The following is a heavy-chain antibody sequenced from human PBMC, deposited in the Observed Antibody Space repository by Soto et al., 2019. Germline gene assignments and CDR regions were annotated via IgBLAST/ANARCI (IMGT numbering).Heavy chain of an antibody. CDR3: ARGGNTYYDILTGYYLINYYYMDV. CDR1: GYTFTGYY. CDR2: INPNSGGT. Sequence: GASVKVSCKASGYTFTGYYMHWVRQAPGQGLERMGWINPNSGGTNYAQKFQGWVTMTRDTSISTAYMELSRLRSDDTAVYYCARGGNTYYDILTGYYLINYYYMDVWGKGTTVTVSS. J-gene: IGHJ6*03. D-gene: IGHD3-9*01. V-gene: IGHV1-2*04.